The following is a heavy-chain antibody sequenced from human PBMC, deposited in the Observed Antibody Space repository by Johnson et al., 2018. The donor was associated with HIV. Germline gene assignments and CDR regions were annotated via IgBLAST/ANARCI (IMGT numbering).Heavy chain of an antibody. D-gene: IGHD1-14*01. Sequence: GLEWVAVISYDGSNKYYAYSVKGRFTISRDNSKNTLYLPMNSLRAEDTAVYYCAKDQNRDDAFDIWGQGTMVTVYS. V-gene: IGHV3-30*18. CDR2: ISYDGSNK. CDR3: AKDQNRDDAFDI. J-gene: IGHJ3*02.